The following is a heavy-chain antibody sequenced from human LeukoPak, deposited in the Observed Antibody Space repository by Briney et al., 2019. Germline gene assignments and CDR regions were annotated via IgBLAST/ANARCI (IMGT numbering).Heavy chain of an antibody. CDR3: AKASGFFKVDS. Sequence: GGSLRLSCAASGFTFSSYGMHWVRQAPGKGLEWVAVISYDGSNKYYADSAKGRFTISRDNSKNTLYLQMNSLRAEDTAVYYCAKASGFFKVDSWGQGTLVTVSS. V-gene: IGHV3-30*18. D-gene: IGHD3-3*01. CDR1: GFTFSSYG. CDR2: ISYDGSNK. J-gene: IGHJ4*02.